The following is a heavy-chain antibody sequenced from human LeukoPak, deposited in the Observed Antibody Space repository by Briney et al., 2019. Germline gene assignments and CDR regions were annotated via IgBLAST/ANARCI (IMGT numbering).Heavy chain of an antibody. CDR3: AKGTIGY. CDR1: GFTFSSYG. Sequence: PGGSLRLSCAASGFTFSSYGMHWVRQAPGKGLEWVAVIWYDGSNKYYADSVKGRFTVSRDNSKNTLYLQMNSLRAEDTAVYYCAKGTIGYWGQGTLVTVSS. CDR2: IWYDGSNK. V-gene: IGHV3-33*06. J-gene: IGHJ4*02. D-gene: IGHD3/OR15-3a*01.